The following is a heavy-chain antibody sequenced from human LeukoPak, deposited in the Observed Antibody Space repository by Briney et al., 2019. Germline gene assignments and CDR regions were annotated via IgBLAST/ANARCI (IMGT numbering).Heavy chain of an antibody. CDR1: GGSVSSSDYY. D-gene: IGHD3-22*01. V-gene: IGHV4-39*01. J-gene: IGHJ4*02. Sequence: SETLSLTCTVSGGSVSSSDYYWGWIRQPPGKGLEWIGSIYYSGNTYYNPSLKSRVTISVDTSKNQFSLKLSSVTAADTAVYYRARHRGSSRGGSGYSQGQFDYWGQGTLVTVSS. CDR3: ARHRGSSRGGSGYSQGQFDY. CDR2: IYYSGNT.